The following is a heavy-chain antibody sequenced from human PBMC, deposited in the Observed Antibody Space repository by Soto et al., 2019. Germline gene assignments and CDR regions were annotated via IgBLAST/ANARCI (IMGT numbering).Heavy chain of an antibody. CDR3: ARGRRIVVAPAGTYYYYYGMDV. Sequence: ASLKGSCTASGYTFTSYDINWVRHATGQGLEWMGWMNPNSGNTGYAQKFQGRVTMTRNTSISTAYMELSSLRSEDTAVYYGARGRRIVVAPAGTYYYYYGMDVWGQGTTVTVSS. J-gene: IGHJ6*02. CDR2: MNPNSGNT. D-gene: IGHD2-2*01. V-gene: IGHV1-8*01. CDR1: GYTFTSYD.